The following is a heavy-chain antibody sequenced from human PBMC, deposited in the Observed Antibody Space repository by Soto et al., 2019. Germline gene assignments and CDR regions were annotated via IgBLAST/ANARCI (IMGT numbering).Heavy chain of an antibody. CDR2: IIPIFGTI. CDR3: ARDSPYVGDSWDWLDR. V-gene: IGHV1-69*01. CDR1: GGTFGSYG. J-gene: IGHJ5*02. D-gene: IGHD3-16*01. Sequence: QVQLVQSGAEVKKPGSSVKVSCKASGGTFGSYGISWVRQAPGQGLEWMGGIIPIFGTINYAQKFQGRVPITADESTTTAYMELKRLTSKDTAVYYFARDSPYVGDSWDWLDRWGQGTLVTVSS.